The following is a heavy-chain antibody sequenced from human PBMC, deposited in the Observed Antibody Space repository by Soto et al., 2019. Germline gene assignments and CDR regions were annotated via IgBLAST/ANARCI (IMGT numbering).Heavy chain of an antibody. CDR2: ISSSGSTI. V-gene: IGHV3-48*03. CDR3: ASQDGYCSSTSCYTNWFDP. CDR1: GFTFSSYE. Sequence: GGSLRLSCAASGFTFSSYEMNWVRQAPGKGLEWVSYISSSGSTIYYADSVKGRFTISRDNAKNSLYLQMNSLRAEDTAVYYCASQDGYCSSTSCYTNWFDPWGQGTLVTVSS. D-gene: IGHD2-2*01. J-gene: IGHJ5*02.